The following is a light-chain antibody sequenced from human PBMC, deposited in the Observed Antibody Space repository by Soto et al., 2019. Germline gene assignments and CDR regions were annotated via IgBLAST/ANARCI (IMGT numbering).Light chain of an antibody. Sequence: ELVMRQSPATLSVSPGEGATVSCRASQGIGDTLAWYQHKPGQTPRLLIYDTSTRATGVPTRFSGSRSGAEFTLTINSLQSEDFAVYYCQPYNNWPLTFGGGTKVDIK. V-gene: IGKV3-15*01. CDR3: QPYNNWPLT. CDR1: QGIGDT. J-gene: IGKJ4*01. CDR2: DTS.